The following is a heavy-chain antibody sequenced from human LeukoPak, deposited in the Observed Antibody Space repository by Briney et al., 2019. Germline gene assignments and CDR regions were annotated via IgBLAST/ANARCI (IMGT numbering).Heavy chain of an antibody. CDR2: IYYSGST. Sequence: PSETLSLTCTVSGGSISSSSYYWGWIRQPPGKGLEWIGSIYYSGSTYYNPSLKSRVTISVDTSKNQFSLKLSSVTAADTAVYYCARRFMITFGGVIVNDYSDYWGQGTLVTVSS. V-gene: IGHV4-39*07. D-gene: IGHD3-16*02. CDR3: ARRFMITFGGVIVNDYSDY. J-gene: IGHJ4*02. CDR1: GGSISSSSYY.